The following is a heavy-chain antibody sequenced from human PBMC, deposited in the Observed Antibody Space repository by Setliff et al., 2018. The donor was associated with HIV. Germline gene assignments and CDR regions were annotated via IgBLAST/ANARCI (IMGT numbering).Heavy chain of an antibody. CDR1: GGSLTSHY. Sequence: PSETLSLTCIVSGGSLTSHYWGWIRQPQGKGLEWIGFIYYTGHTTYNPSLKGRVTISVDTSKNQFSLRLNSVTAADTAVYYCARAREMATINYYYNYLDVWGKGTTVTVSS. V-gene: IGHV4-59*11. J-gene: IGHJ6*03. CDR2: IYYTGHT. D-gene: IGHD5-12*01. CDR3: ARAREMATINYYYNYLDV.